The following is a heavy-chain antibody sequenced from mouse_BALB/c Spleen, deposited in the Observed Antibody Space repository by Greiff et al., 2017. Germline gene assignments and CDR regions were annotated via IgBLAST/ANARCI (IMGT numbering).Heavy chain of an antibody. CDR2: IWSGGST. CDR3: ARSHYYYGSRGHFDY. V-gene: IGHV2-2*02. J-gene: IGHJ2*01. CDR1: GFSLTSYG. D-gene: IGHD1-1*01. Sequence: QVQLQQSGPGLVQPSQSLSITCTVSGFSLTSYGVHWVRQSPGKGLEWLGVIWSGGSTDYNAAFISRLSISKDNSKSQVFFKMNSLQANDTAIYYCARSHYYYGSRGHFDYWGQGTTLTVSS.